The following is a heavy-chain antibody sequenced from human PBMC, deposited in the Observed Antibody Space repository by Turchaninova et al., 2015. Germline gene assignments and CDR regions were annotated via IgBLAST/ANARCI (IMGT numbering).Heavy chain of an antibody. CDR3: AGPFFGVYATGGWFDP. V-gene: IGHV4-39*02. D-gene: IGHD2-8*01. J-gene: IGHJ5*02. CDR1: GGSFSSSTLY. Sequence: QLQLQESGPGLVKPSETPSLTCTVSGGSFSSSTLYWGWIRPPPVPWLGWLGLIYSDWTNLSDQPYTVRAHTTMYIHHNHYCSMSLGAGTVADRDEYYWAGPFFGVYATGGWFDPWGQGTLVTVSS. CDR2: IYSDWTN.